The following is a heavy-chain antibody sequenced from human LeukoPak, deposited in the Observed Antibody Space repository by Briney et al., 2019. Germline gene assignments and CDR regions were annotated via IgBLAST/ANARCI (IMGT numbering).Heavy chain of an antibody. Sequence: PSQTLSLTCTVSGGSTSSGAYYWSWIRQHPGTGLEWIGYIYYSGSTYYNPSLKSRVTISVDTSKNQFSLKLSSVTAADTAVYYCARGYCSSTSCLYNWFDPWGQGTLVTVSS. V-gene: IGHV4-31*03. CDR3: ARGYCSSTSCLYNWFDP. CDR1: GGSTSSGAYY. CDR2: IYYSGST. J-gene: IGHJ5*02. D-gene: IGHD2-2*01.